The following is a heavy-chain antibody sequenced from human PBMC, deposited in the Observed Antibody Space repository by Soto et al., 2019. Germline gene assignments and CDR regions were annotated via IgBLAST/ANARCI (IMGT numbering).Heavy chain of an antibody. CDR2: IDPSDSYT. J-gene: IGHJ3*02. CDR1: GYSFSNYW. V-gene: IGHV5-10-1*01. Sequence: GESLKISCKGSGYSFSNYWIVWVRQMPGKGLEWVGRIDPSDSYTNYSPSFQGHVTISADKSISTAYLQWSSLKASDTAMYYCARRIPRAPPDAFDIWGQGTMVTVSS. D-gene: IGHD2-2*02. CDR3: ARRIPRAPPDAFDI.